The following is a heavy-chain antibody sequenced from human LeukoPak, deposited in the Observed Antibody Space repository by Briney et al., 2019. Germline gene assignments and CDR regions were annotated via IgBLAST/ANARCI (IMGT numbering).Heavy chain of an antibody. D-gene: IGHD3-10*01. CDR1: GFTFSSYW. CDR2: IKQDGSEK. J-gene: IGHJ4*02. Sequence: GGSLRLSCAASGFTFSSYWVHWVRQAPGKGLEWVANIKQDGSEKYYVDPVKGRFTISRDNAKNSLYVQMNSLRAEDTAVYYCARDVTLWFGELFPSSFDYWGQGTLVTVSS. CDR3: ARDVTLWFGELFPSSFDY. V-gene: IGHV3-7*01.